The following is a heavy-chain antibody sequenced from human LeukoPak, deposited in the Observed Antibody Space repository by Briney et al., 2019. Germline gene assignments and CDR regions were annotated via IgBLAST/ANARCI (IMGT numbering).Heavy chain of an antibody. J-gene: IGHJ3*02. V-gene: IGHV1-69*04. D-gene: IGHD2-2*02. CDR1: GGTFSSYA. CDR3: AMEDIVVVPAAIQGDAFDI. CDR2: IIPILGIA. Sequence: SVKVSCKASGGTFSSYAISWVRQAPGQGLEWVGRIIPILGIANYAQKFQGRVTITADKSTSTAYMELSSLRSEDTAVYYCAMEDIVVVPAAIQGDAFDIWGQGTMVTVSS.